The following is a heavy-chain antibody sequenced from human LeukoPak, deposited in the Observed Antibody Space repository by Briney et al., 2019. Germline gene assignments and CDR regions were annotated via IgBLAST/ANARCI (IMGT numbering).Heavy chain of an antibody. D-gene: IGHD2-15*01. V-gene: IGHV4-30-4*01. CDR1: GGSIISGDYY. J-gene: IGHJ6*02. Sequence: SQTLSLTCTVSGGSIISGDYYWSWIRQPPGKGLEWIGYIYYSGSTYYNPSLKSRVTISEDTSKNQFSLKLSSVTAADTAVYYCARGYCSGGNCYRYGMDVWGQGTTVTVSS. CDR3: ARGYCSGGNCYRYGMDV. CDR2: IYYSGST.